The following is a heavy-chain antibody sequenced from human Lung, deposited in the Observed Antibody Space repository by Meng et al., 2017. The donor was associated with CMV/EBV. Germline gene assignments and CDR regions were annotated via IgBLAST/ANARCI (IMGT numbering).Heavy chain of an antibody. V-gene: IGHV1-18*01. CDR2: ISPYDGDT. CDR3: ARDLEYCGSTACYEDCFDP. D-gene: IGHD2-2*01. J-gene: IGHJ5*02. CDR1: YG. Sequence: YGISWVRPAPGQGLEWVECISPYDGDTNYARKLQGRVTLTTDTSTTTAYMELRSLRSDDTAVYYCARDLEYCGSTACYEDCFDPWGQGTLVTVSS.